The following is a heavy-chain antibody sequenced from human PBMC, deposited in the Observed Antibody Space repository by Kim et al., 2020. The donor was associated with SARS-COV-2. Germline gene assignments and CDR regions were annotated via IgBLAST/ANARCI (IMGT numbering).Heavy chain of an antibody. CDR2: ISGNGEST. CDR3: ARDRRGFHPYYGMDV. V-gene: IGHV3-23*01. J-gene: IGHJ6*02. D-gene: IGHD3-10*01. Sequence: GGSLRLSCAASGFTFSLYAMSWVRQAPGKGLEWVSSISGNGESTYYADSVKGRFTISRDTSKNTLYLQMNSLRAEDTAVYYCARDRRGFHPYYGMDVGGQGTSHTVSS. CDR1: GFTFSLYA.